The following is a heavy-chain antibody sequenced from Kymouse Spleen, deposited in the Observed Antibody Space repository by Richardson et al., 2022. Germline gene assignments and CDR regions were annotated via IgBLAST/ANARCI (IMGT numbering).Heavy chain of an antibody. D-gene: IGHD3-9*01. CDR2: IKQDGSEK. CDR3: ARVYYDILTGYPNWFDP. Sequence: EVQLVESGGGLVQPGGSLRLSCAASGFTFSSYWMSWVRQAPGKGLEWVANIKQDGSEKYYVDSVKGRFTISRDNAKNSLYLQMNSLRAEDTAVYYCARVYYDILTGYPNWFDPWGQGTLVTVSS. CDR1: GFTFSSYW. V-gene: IGHV3-7*01. J-gene: IGHJ5*02.